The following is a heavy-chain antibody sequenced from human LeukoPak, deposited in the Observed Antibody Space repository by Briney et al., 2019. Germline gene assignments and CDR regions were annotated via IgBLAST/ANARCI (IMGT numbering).Heavy chain of an antibody. CDR2: IYTSGST. D-gene: IGHD6-13*01. CDR3: ARRAAAGTSYFDY. Sequence: PSETLSLTCTVSGGSISSYYWSWIRQPPGKGLEWIGYIYTSGSTNYNPSLKSRVTISVDTSKNQLSLKLSSVTAADTAVYYCARRAAAGTSYFDYWGQGTLVTVFS. J-gene: IGHJ4*02. V-gene: IGHV4-4*09. CDR1: GGSISSYY.